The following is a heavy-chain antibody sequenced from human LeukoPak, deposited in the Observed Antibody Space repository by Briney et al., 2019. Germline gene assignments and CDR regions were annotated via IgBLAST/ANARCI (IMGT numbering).Heavy chain of an antibody. V-gene: IGHV4-59*01. CDR3: ARQPVTTFGSYYYGMDV. CDR2: IYYGGST. Sequence: SETLSLTCTGSGGSISSYYWSWIRQPPGKGLEWIGYIYYGGSTNYNPSLKSRVTISVDTSKNQFSLKLSSVTAADTAVYYCARQPVTTFGSYYYGMDVWGQGTTVTVSS. J-gene: IGHJ6*02. CDR1: GGSISSYY. D-gene: IGHD3-10*02.